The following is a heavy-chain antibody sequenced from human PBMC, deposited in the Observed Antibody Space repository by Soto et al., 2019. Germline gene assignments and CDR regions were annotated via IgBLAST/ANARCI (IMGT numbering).Heavy chain of an antibody. CDR2: IDPSDSYT. CDR3: ARREPQYSSDSGYYYYGMDV. CDR1: GYSFTSYW. D-gene: IGHD6-19*01. J-gene: IGHJ6*02. Sequence: GESLKISCKGSGYSFTSYWISWVRQMPGKGLEWMGRIDPSDSYTNYSPSLQGHVTISADKSISTAYLQWSSLKASDTAMYYCARREPQYSSDSGYYYYGMDVWGQGTTVTVSS. V-gene: IGHV5-10-1*01.